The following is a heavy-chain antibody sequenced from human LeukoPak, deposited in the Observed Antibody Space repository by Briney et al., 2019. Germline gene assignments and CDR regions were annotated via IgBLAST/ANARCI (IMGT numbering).Heavy chain of an antibody. CDR1: GFTFSNAW. Sequence: GGSLRLSCAASGFTFSNAWMSWVRQAPGKGLEWVSYISSSSSYTNYADSVKGRFTISRDNAKNSLYLQMNSLRAEDTAVYYCARRIAAAGSYYFDYWGQGTLVTVSS. D-gene: IGHD6-13*01. J-gene: IGHJ4*02. CDR3: ARRIAAAGSYYFDY. V-gene: IGHV3-11*03. CDR2: ISSSSSYT.